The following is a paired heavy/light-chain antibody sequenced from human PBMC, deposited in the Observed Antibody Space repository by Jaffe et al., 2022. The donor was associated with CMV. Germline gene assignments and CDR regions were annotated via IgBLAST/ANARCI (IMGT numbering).Light chain of an antibody. CDR1: QSVSSSY. CDR2: GAS. CDR3: QQYGSSQYT. J-gene: IGKJ2*01. V-gene: IGKV3-20*01. Sequence: EIVLTQSPGTLSLSPGERATLSCRASQSVSSSYLAWYQQKPGQAPRLLIYGASSRATGIPDRFSGSGSGTDFTLTISRLEPEDFAVYYCQQYGSSQYTFGQGTKLEIK.
Heavy chain of an antibody. Sequence: QVQLQESGPGLVKPSETLSLTCTVSGGSISSYYWSWIRQPPGKGLEWIGYIYYSGSTNYNPSLKSRVTISVDTSKNQFSLKLSSVTAADTAVYYCARLVRGSYGLKPKTTFDYWGQGTLVTVSS. D-gene: IGHD5-18*01. CDR3: ARLVRGSYGLKPKTTFDY. CDR2: IYYSGST. CDR1: GGSISSYY. V-gene: IGHV4-59*08. J-gene: IGHJ4*02.